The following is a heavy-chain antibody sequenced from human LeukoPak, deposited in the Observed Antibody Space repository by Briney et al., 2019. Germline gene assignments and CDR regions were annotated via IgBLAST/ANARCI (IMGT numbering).Heavy chain of an antibody. J-gene: IGHJ4*02. D-gene: IGHD6-13*01. Sequence: GASVKVSCKVSGYTFTDYYMHWVQQAPGKGLEWMGLVDPEDGETIYAEKFQGRVTITADTSTDTAYMELSSLRSEDTAVYYCARDSPRIAAAGAYWGQGTLVTVSS. CDR2: VDPEDGET. CDR1: GYTFTDYY. V-gene: IGHV1-69-2*01. CDR3: ARDSPRIAAAGAY.